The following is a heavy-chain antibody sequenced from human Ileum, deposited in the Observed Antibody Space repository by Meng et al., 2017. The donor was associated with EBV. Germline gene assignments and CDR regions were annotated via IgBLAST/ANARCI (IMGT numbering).Heavy chain of an antibody. CDR2: IYYSGST. Sequence: QVPLQESGPGLVKPSGTLSLTCAVSGGSISSSNWWNWVRQPPGKGLEWIGEIYYSGSTIYSPSLKSRVTISVDKSKNLFSLKLSSVTAADTAVYYCARGYGSGRDYFDYWGQGTLVTVSS. V-gene: IGHV4-4*02. CDR3: ARGYGSGRDYFDY. CDR1: GGSISSSNW. D-gene: IGHD3-10*01. J-gene: IGHJ4*02.